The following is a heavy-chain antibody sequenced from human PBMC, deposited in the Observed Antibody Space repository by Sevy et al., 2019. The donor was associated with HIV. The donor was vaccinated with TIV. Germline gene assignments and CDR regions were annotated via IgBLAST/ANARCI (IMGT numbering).Heavy chain of an antibody. CDR1: GFSLSTSGVG. Sequence: SGPTLVKPTQTLTLTCTFSGFSLSTSGVGVGWIRQPPGKALEWLALIYWDDDKRYSPSLKSRLTITKVTSKNQVVLKMTNMEPVETATYYCAHSGYSYGIDYWGQGTLVTVSS. CDR3: AHSGYSYGIDY. CDR2: IYWDDDK. J-gene: IGHJ4*02. D-gene: IGHD5-18*01. V-gene: IGHV2-5*02.